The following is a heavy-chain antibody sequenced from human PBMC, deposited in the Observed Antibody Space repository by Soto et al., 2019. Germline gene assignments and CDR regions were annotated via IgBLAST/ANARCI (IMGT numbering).Heavy chain of an antibody. Sequence: QVQLVESGGGVVQPGTSLRLSCAASGFTFRSYGMHWVRQAPGKGLEWVAVRSYDESDKYYADSVKGRFIISRDNPKNELYLQMNRLRAEDTAVYYCSRPWRAARGTDGIDVWGQGTTVTVSS. CDR3: SRPWRAARGTDGIDV. V-gene: IGHV3-30*03. CDR1: GFTFRSYG. D-gene: IGHD1-1*01. CDR2: RSYDESDK. J-gene: IGHJ6*02.